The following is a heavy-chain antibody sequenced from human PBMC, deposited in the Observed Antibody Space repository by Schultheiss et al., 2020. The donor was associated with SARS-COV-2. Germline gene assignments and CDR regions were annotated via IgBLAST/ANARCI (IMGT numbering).Heavy chain of an antibody. D-gene: IGHD6-19*01. V-gene: IGHV3-30*18. CDR2: ISYDGSNK. CDR1: GFTFSSYG. J-gene: IGHJ6*02. CDR3: ANLYSSGWYGDNYGMDV. Sequence: GGSLRLSCAAFGFTFSSYGMSWVRQAPGKGLEWVAVISYDGSNKYYADSVKGRFTISRDNAKNSLYLQMNSLRAEDTAVYYCANLYSSGWYGDNYGMDVWGQGTTVTVSS.